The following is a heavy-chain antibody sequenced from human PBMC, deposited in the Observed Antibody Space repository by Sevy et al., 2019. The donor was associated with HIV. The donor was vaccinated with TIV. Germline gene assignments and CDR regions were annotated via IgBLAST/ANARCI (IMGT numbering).Heavy chain of an antibody. CDR3: VREGLGGFSYSLDC. V-gene: IGHV3-7*01. CDR2: MNQDGTER. Sequence: GGSLRLSCAASGFSFSTYWMTWVRQAPGKGLEWVATMNQDGTERDYVDSVKGRFTISRDNTKTSLFLQMKSLSAEDTGVYYCVREGLGGFSYSLDCWGQGTLVTVSS. D-gene: IGHD3-16*01. J-gene: IGHJ4*02. CDR1: GFSFSTYW.